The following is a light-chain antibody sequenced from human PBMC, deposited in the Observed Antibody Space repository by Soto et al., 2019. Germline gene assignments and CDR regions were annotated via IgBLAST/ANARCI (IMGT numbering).Light chain of an antibody. CDR2: EVS. J-gene: IGLJ3*02. Sequence: QSALTQPATVSGSPGQPITISCTGTSSDVGGYDYVSWYHQHPGKVPKLIIYEVSIRASGVSNRFSASKSANTASLTISGLQPEDEADYYCSSFTSSGTLFGGGTTLTVL. CDR3: SSFTSSGTL. V-gene: IGLV2-14*01. CDR1: SSDVGGYDY.